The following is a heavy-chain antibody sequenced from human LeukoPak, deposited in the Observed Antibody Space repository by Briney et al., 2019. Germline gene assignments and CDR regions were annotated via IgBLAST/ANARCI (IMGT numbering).Heavy chain of an antibody. CDR3: AKDREEYYYDSSGYSDY. J-gene: IGHJ4*02. V-gene: IGHV3-23*01. D-gene: IGHD3-22*01. CDR1: GFTFSSYA. CDR2: ISGSGGST. Sequence: GGSLRLSCAASGFTFSSYAMSWVHQAPGKGLEWVSAISGSGGSTYYADSVKGRFTISRDNSKNTLYLQMNSLRAEDTAVYYCAKDREEYYYDSSGYSDYWGQGTLVTVSS.